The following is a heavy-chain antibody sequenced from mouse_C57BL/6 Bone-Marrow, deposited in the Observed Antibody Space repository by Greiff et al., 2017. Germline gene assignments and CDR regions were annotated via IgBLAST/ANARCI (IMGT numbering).Heavy chain of an antibody. D-gene: IGHD2-2*01. V-gene: IGHV1-54*01. CDR2: INPGSGGT. J-gene: IGHJ2*01. CDR1: GYAFTNYL. Sequence: QVQLQQSGAELVRPGTSVKVSCKASGYAFTNYLIEWVKQRPGQGLEWIGVINPGSGGTNYNEKFKGKATLTADKSSSTAYMQLSSLTSEDSAVYFCASARFYYGYGRLCLWGQGTTLTVSS. CDR3: ASARFYYGYGRLCL.